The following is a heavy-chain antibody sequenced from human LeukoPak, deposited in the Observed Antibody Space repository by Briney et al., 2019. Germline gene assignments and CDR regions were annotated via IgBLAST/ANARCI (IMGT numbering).Heavy chain of an antibody. CDR2: ISSSSYI. Sequence: AGGSLRLSCAASGFTFSSYSMNWVRQAPGKGLEWVSSISSSSYIYYADSVKGRFTISRDNAKNSLYLQMNSLRAEDTAVYYCARPQHIVVVTALGYWGQGTLVTVSS. CDR3: ARPQHIVVVTALGY. J-gene: IGHJ4*02. CDR1: GFTFSSYS. V-gene: IGHV3-21*01. D-gene: IGHD2-21*02.